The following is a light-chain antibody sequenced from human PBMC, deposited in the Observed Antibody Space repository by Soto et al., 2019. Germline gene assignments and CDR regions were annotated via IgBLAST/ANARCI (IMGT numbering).Light chain of an antibody. CDR2: EDN. CDR1: SGSIASYS. V-gene: IGLV6-57*04. Sequence: FMLTQPHSVSESPGKTVTISCTRSSGSIASYSVQWCQQRPGSAPTTVIYEDNRRPSGVPDRFSGSIDSSSNSASLTISGLKTEDEADYYCQSYDSTNYVVFGGGTKLTVL. CDR3: QSYDSTNYVV. J-gene: IGLJ2*01.